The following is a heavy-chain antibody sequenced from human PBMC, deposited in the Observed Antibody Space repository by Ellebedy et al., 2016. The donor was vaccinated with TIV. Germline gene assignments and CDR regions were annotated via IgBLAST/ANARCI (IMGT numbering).Heavy chain of an antibody. CDR3: ARDPAYCGGDCYPYYFDY. CDR1: GFTFSSYA. D-gene: IGHD2-21*02. Sequence: GESLKISCAASGFTFSSYAMHWVRQAPGKGLEWVAVISYDGSNKYYADSVKGRFTISRDNSKNTLYLQMNSLRAEDTAVYYCARDPAYCGGDCYPYYFDYWGQGTLVTVSS. CDR2: ISYDGSNK. J-gene: IGHJ4*02. V-gene: IGHV3-30*01.